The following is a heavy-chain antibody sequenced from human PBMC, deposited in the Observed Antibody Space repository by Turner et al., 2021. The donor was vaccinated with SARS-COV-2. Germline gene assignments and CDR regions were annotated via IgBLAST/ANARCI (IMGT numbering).Heavy chain of an antibody. CDR3: ARGTYYYDSSVYSGTNWFDP. CDR1: GFTFSSYT. Sequence: EVQLLVSGGGLVKPGGSLRLSCAASGFTFSSYTRYWVRQAPGKGLEWVSSISSISSYIYYADSVKGRFTISRDNAKNSLYLQMNSLRAEDTAWYYCARGTYYYDSSVYSGTNWFDPWGQGTLVTVS. CDR2: ISSISSYI. J-gene: IGHJ5*02. D-gene: IGHD3-22*01. V-gene: IGHV3-21*01.